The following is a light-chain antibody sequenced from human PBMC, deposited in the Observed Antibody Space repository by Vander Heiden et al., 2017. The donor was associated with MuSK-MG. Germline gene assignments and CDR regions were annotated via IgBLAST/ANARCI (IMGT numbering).Light chain of an antibody. Sequence: DIVMTQSPDSLAVSLGERATINCKSSQSVLYNSNNKNYLAWYQQKPGQPPKLLIYWASTRESGVPDRFSGSGSGTDFTLTISILHAEDVTVYYCQRYDSTRFTFGHGTRVDIK. J-gene: IGKJ3*01. CDR3: QRYDSTRFT. CDR2: WAS. CDR1: QSVLYNSNNKNY. V-gene: IGKV4-1*01.